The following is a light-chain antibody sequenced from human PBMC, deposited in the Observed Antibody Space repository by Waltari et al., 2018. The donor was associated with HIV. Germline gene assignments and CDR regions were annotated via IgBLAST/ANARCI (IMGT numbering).Light chain of an antibody. CDR2: EVT. Sequence: QSALTQPPSASGSLGQSVTISCTGSSSDIGAYDSVSWFQQHPRSAPKLLLYEVTRRPSTASDRCSGSRSGSTAFLTVAGLQPDDEATYFCSSYGDSLRVLFGGGTNVTVL. V-gene: IGLV2-8*01. CDR3: SSYGDSLRVL. J-gene: IGLJ3*02. CDR1: SSDIGAYDS.